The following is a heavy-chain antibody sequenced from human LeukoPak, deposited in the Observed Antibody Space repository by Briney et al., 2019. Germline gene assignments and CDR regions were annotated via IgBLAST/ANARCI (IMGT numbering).Heavy chain of an antibody. CDR3: ANEGNNCHKAIVH. CDR1: GFTFSNYA. D-gene: IGHD1-1*01. J-gene: IGHJ4*02. V-gene: IGHV3-23*01. CDR2: INVNFGST. Sequence: GGSLRLSCAASGFTFSNYAMTWVRQAPGKGLEWVSGINVNFGSTYAESVMGGCTIISDNSNNALYRQMTGLRAEDMAVYYCANEGNNCHKAIVHWGQGALVTVSS.